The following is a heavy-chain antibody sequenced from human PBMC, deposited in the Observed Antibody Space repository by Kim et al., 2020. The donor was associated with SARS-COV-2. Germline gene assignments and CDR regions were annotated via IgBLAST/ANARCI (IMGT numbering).Heavy chain of an antibody. J-gene: IGHJ6*02. Sequence: DSVKGRFTISRDTSENSLFLHMNNLRTEDTALYFCAKGKFVAAIGWGMDVWGQGTTVTVSS. CDR3: AKGKFVAAIGWGMDV. D-gene: IGHD6-13*01. V-gene: IGHV3-43*01.